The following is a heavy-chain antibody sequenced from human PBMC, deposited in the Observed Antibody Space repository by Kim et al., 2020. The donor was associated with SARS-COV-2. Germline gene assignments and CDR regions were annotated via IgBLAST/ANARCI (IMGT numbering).Heavy chain of an antibody. CDR2: ISHDGSQK. CDR3: ARRSGSSFHDAFDV. V-gene: IGHV3-30*04. CDR1: GFTFSSYD. J-gene: IGHJ3*01. D-gene: IGHD3-10*01. Sequence: GGSLRLSCAASGFTFSSYDMHWVRQVPGKGLEWVAGISHDGSQKNYGDSVKGRFTISRDNSKKTLYLHMNSLRLEDTAIFYCARRSGSSFHDAFDVWGQGKLLTVSS.